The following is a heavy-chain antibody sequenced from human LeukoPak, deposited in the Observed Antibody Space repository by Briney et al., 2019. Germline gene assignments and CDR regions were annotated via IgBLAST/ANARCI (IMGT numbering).Heavy chain of an antibody. J-gene: IGHJ4*02. Sequence: GGSLRLSCAASGFTVSSNYMSWVRQAPGKGLEWVSVIYSGGSTYYADSVKGRFTISRDNSKNTLYLQMNSLRAEDTAVYYCARFDPGPAYSGSWPYFDYWGQGTLVTVSS. D-gene: IGHD1-26*01. CDR1: GFTVSSNY. CDR2: IYSGGST. CDR3: ARFDPGPAYSGSWPYFDY. V-gene: IGHV3-53*01.